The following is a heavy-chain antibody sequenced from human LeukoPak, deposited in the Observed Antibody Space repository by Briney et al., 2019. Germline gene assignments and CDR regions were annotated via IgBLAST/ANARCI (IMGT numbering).Heavy chain of an antibody. V-gene: IGHV3-30*04. D-gene: IGHD2-2*01. CDR1: GFTFSSYA. CDR2: ISYDGRNK. J-gene: IGHJ4*02. CDR3: AKGPLRGTAAAIDY. Sequence: GGSLRLSCAASGFTFSSYAMHWVRQAPGKGLEWVAVISYDGRNKHYPDSVKGRFTISRDISTDTLWLQMDSLRTEDTAVYYCAKGPLRGTAAAIDYWGQGTLVTVSS.